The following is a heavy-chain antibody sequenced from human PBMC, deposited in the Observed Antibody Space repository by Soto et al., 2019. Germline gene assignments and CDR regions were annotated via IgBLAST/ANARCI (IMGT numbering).Heavy chain of an antibody. CDR2: INPNSGGT. Sequence: ASVKVSCKASGYTFTGYYMHWVRQAPGQGLEWMGWINPNSGGTNYAQKFQGRVTMTRDTSISTAYMELSRLRSDDTAVYYCARDHHDILTGYYSGYYYYGMHVWGQGTTVTVSS. D-gene: IGHD3-9*01. J-gene: IGHJ6*02. CDR1: GYTFTGYY. V-gene: IGHV1-2*02. CDR3: ARDHHDILTGYYSGYYYYGMHV.